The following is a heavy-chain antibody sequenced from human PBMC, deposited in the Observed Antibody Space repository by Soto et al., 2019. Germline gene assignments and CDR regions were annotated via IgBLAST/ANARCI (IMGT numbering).Heavy chain of an antibody. CDR3: ASVTFGGIVLAH. CDR2: IYFNGNT. J-gene: IGHJ4*02. Sequence: NPSETLSLTCTVSAASFSKYYWTWIRQPPGKGLEWIGYIYFNGNTKYNPSLEGRLTISIDTSEKEFSLKLTSVTAADAAVYYCASVTFGGIVLAHWGQGTLVTVSS. CDR1: AASFSKYY. V-gene: IGHV4-59*01. D-gene: IGHD3-16*01.